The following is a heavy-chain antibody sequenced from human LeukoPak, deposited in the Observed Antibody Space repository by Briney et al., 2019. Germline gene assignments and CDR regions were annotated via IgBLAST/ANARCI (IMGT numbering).Heavy chain of an antibody. D-gene: IGHD2-2*01. CDR2: ISSSSKYI. J-gene: IGHJ4*02. CDR1: RLTFSTYS. V-gene: IGHV3-21*06. Sequence: PGGSLRLSCAASRLTFSTYSMNWVRQAPGQGLQWVSSISSSSKYIYYADSVKGRFTISRDNAKNSLYLQMNSLRPEDSAVYYCVPRYCSSTSCEDYWGQGTLVTVSS. CDR3: VPRYCSSTSCEDY.